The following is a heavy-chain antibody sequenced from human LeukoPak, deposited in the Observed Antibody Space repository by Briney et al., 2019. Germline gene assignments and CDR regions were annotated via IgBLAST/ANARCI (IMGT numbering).Heavy chain of an antibody. CDR2: INPNSGGT. CDR1: GYIFTDYY. CDR3: ARDFHNNKWYDGPGYYFDF. D-gene: IGHD2-15*01. J-gene: IGHJ4*02. V-gene: IGHV1-2*02. Sequence: GASVRVSCKASGYIFTDYYMHWVRQAPGQGLEWVGWINPNSGGTNSAQKFQGRVTMTGDASTSTAYMELSSLTSDDTAVYYCARDFHNNKWYDGPGYYFDFWGQGTLVTVSS.